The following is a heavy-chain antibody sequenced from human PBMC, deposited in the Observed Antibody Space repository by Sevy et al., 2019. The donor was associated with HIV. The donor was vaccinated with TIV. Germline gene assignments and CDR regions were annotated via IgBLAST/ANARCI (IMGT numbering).Heavy chain of an antibody. CDR2: FDPEDGET. V-gene: IGHV1-24*01. CDR1: GYTLTELS. D-gene: IGHD3-22*01. J-gene: IGHJ4*02. Sequence: ASVKVSCKVSGYTLTELSMHWLRQAPGKGREGVGSFDPEDGETVYEHNFQGRVSMTEDTSTDTAYMEVISLKFEDTAVYYCATTKDYYDSSGYPFDYWGQGTLVTVSS. CDR3: ATTKDYYDSSGYPFDY.